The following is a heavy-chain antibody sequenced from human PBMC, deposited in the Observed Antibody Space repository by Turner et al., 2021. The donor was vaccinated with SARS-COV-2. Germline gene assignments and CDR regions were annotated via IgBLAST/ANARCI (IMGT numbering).Heavy chain of an antibody. CDR3: AKCGYQYYHYYYMDV. Sequence: QVQLVESGGGVVQPVRSLRLSCAASGFTFSSYGMHWVRQAPGKGLEWMAVISSDGSNKYYADSVKGRFTISRDNSKNTLYLQMSSLRAEDTAVYYCAKCGYQYYHYYYMDVWGKGTTVTVSS. J-gene: IGHJ6*03. CDR2: ISSDGSNK. D-gene: IGHD6-25*01. CDR1: GFTFSSYG. V-gene: IGHV3-30*18.